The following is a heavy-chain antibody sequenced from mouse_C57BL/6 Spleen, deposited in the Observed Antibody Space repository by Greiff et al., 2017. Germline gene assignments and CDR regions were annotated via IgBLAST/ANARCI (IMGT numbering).Heavy chain of an antibody. Sequence: QVQLQQPGAELVKPGASVKMSCKASGYTFTSYWITWVKQRPGQGLEWIGDIYPGSGSTNYNEKFKSKATLTVDTASSTAYMQLSSLTSEDSAVYYCAVYDYGGAGFAYWGQGTLVTVSA. CDR1: GYTFTSYW. CDR3: AVYDYGGAGFAY. V-gene: IGHV1-55*01. D-gene: IGHD2-4*01. J-gene: IGHJ3*01. CDR2: IYPGSGST.